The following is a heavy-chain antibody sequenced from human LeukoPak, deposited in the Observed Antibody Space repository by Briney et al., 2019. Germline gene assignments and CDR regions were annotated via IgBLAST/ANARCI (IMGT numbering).Heavy chain of an antibody. CDR3: ARESEMLGYGDYGVDY. CDR1: GFTFSSYS. Sequence: GGSLRLSCAASGFTFSSYSMNWVRQAPGKGLEWVPSISSSSSYIYYADSVKGRFTISRDNAKNSLYLQMNSLRAEDTAVYYCARESEMLGYGDYGVDYWGQGTLVTVSS. CDR2: ISSSSSYI. D-gene: IGHD4-17*01. J-gene: IGHJ4*02. V-gene: IGHV3-21*01.